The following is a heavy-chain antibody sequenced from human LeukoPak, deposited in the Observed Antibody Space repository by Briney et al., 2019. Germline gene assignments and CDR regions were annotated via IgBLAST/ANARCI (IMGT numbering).Heavy chain of an antibody. CDR2: VNLQGST. CDR1: GGSITSTNY. J-gene: IGHJ4*02. V-gene: IGHV4-4*02. CDR3: AREGGPYRPLDY. Sequence: SGTLSLTCGVSGGSITSTNYWTWVRQPPGKGLEWIGEVNLQGSTNYNPSLMGRVAISVGMSENHISLQLTSVTAADTAVYYCAREGGPYRPLDYSGQGTLVTVSS.